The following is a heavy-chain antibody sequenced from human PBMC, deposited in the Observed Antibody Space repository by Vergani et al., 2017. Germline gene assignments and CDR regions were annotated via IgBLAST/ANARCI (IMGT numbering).Heavy chain of an antibody. CDR2: IYPGDSDT. V-gene: IGHV5-51*01. Sequence: EVQLVQSGAEVKKPGESLKISCKGSGYSFTSYWIGWVRQMPGKGLEWMGIIYPGDSDTRYSPSFQGQVTISAEKSISTAYLQWSSLKASDTAMYYCARQSPTPYYYDSSGYSNAFDIWGQGTMVTVSS. J-gene: IGHJ3*02. CDR3: ARQSPTPYYYDSSGYSNAFDI. CDR1: GYSFTSYW. D-gene: IGHD3-22*01.